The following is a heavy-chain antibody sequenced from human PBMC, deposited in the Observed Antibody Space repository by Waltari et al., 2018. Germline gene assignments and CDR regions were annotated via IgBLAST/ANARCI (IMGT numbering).Heavy chain of an antibody. D-gene: IGHD1-26*01. Sequence: QVQLQESGPGLVKPSQTLSLTCTVSGGSLSSGSYYWSWIRQPAGKGLEWIGRIYTRGRTNYNPSLKSRVTISVDTSKNQVSLKLSSVTAADTAVYYCARGKKWELLRHNWFDPWGRGTLVTVSS. J-gene: IGHJ5*02. CDR2: IYTRGRT. CDR1: GGSLSSGSYY. CDR3: ARGKKWELLRHNWFDP. V-gene: IGHV4-61*02.